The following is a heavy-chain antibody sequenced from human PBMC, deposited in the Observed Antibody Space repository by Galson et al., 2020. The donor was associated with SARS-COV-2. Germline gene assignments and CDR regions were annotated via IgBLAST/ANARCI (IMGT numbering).Heavy chain of an antibody. V-gene: IGHV3-33*01. CDR1: GFTFSSHA. Sequence: GGSLRLSCAASGFTFSSHAIHWVRQAPGKGLEWVAQIWFDGSNKYYTDSVRGRFSISRDNSKNTVSLQMNSLRAEDTAVYYCASDGQSGAPYAFDFWGQGTTVTVSS. D-gene: IGHD4-4*01. J-gene: IGHJ3*01. CDR3: ASDGQSGAPYAFDF. CDR2: IWFDGSNK.